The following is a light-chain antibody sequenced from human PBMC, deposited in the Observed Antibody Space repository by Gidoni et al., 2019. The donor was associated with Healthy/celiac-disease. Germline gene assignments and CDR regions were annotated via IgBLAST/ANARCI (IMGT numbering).Light chain of an antibody. V-gene: IGLV2-8*01. CDR3: SSYAGSNPVV. CDR2: EVS. CDR1: SSDVGGYNY. J-gene: IGLJ2*01. Sequence: QSALTQPPSASGSPGQSFTISCTGTSSDVGGYNYVSWYQQHPGKAPKLMIYEVSKRPSGVPDRFSGSKSGNTDSMTVSGLQAEDEADYYCSSYAGSNPVVFGGGTKLTVL.